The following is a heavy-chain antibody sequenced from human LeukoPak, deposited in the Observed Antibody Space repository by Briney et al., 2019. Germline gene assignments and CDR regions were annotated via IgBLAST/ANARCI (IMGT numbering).Heavy chain of an antibody. Sequence: RSGGSLRLSCAASRFTFSSYSMNWVRQAPGKGLEWVSGINWNGGSTGYADSVEGRFTIFRDNAKNSQYLQMNSLRAEDTAVYYCARDKLIFSYQLPSGAFDIWGEGTMVTVSS. CDR3: ARDKLIFSYQLPSGAFDI. CDR1: RFTFSSYS. CDR2: INWNGGST. D-gene: IGHD2-2*01. J-gene: IGHJ3*02. V-gene: IGHV3-20*04.